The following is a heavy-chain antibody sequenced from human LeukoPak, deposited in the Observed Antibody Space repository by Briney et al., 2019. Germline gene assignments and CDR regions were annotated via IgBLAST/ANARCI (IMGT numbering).Heavy chain of an antibody. V-gene: IGHV4-34*01. Sequence: PETLSLTCAVYGGSFSGYYWSWIRQPPGKGLEWIGEINHSGSTNYNPSLKSRVTISVDTPKNQFSLKLSSVTAADTAVYYWARRYSNYGADYYYYYMDVWGKGTTVTVSS. D-gene: IGHD4-11*01. CDR1: GGSFSGYY. CDR3: ARRYSNYGADYYYYYMDV. J-gene: IGHJ6*03. CDR2: INHSGST.